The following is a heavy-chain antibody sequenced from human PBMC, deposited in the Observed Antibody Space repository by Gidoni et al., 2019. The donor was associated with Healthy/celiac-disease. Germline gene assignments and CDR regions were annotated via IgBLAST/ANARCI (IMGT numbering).Heavy chain of an antibody. CDR1: GYTFTGYY. CDR3: AREFPYCSGGSCYSRLNFDY. Sequence: QVQLVQSGAEVKKPGASVKVSCKASGYTFTGYYMHRVRQDPGQGLEWMGWINPNSCGTNYAQKFQGWVTMTRDTSISTAYMELSRLRSDDTAVYYCAREFPYCSGGSCYSRLNFDYWGQGTLVTVSS. CDR2: INPNSCGT. J-gene: IGHJ4*02. V-gene: IGHV1-2*04. D-gene: IGHD2-15*01.